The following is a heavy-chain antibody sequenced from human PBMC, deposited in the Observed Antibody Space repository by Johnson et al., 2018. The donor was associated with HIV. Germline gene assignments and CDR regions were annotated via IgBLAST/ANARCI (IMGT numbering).Heavy chain of an antibody. CDR2: IWYDGSNK. CDR1: GLTFSSYG. D-gene: IGHD3-10*01. Sequence: QMQLVESGGGVVQPGGSLRLSCAASGLTFSSYGMHWVRQAPGKGLEWVAFIWYDGSNKYSADSVKGRFTISRDNSKNTLYLQMNILSAEDTAVYYCARAPEVRGVDAFDIWGQGTVVTVSS. J-gene: IGHJ3*02. CDR3: ARAPEVRGVDAFDI. V-gene: IGHV3-33*01.